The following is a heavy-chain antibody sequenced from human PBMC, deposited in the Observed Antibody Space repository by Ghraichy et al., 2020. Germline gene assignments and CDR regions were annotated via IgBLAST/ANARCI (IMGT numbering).Heavy chain of an antibody. Sequence: SCAASGFTFSSYAMSWVRQAPGKGLEWVSAISHRSGSSFYADSVKGRFTISRDNSKSTVDLQMDNLRAEDTAVYYCARVYTSGWYPGYFDYWGQGTLVTVSS. CDR3: ARVYTSGWYPGYFDY. V-gene: IGHV3-23*01. CDR1: GFTFSSYA. D-gene: IGHD6-19*01. CDR2: ISHRSGSS. J-gene: IGHJ4*02.